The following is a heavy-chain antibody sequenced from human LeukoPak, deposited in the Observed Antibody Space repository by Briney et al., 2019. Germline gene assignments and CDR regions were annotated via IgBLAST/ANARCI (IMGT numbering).Heavy chain of an antibody. Sequence: SGPTLVKPTQTLTLTCTFSGFSLSTSGVGVGWIRQPPGKALEWLALIYWNDDKRYSPSLKSRLTITKDTSKNQVVLTMTNMDPVDTATYYCAHSPYQLLAKRYHPGSVYNWFDPWGQGTLVTVSS. D-gene: IGHD2-2*01. CDR2: IYWNDDK. CDR1: GFSLSTSGVG. J-gene: IGHJ5*02. V-gene: IGHV2-5*01. CDR3: AHSPYQLLAKRYHPGSVYNWFDP.